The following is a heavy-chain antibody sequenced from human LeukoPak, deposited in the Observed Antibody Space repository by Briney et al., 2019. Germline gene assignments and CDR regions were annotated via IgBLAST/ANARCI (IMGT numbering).Heavy chain of an antibody. D-gene: IGHD1-26*01. Sequence: ASVKVSCKASGYTFTSYNINWVRQAPGQGLEWMGWMNPNSGNTGYAQKFQGRVTMTRNTSISTAYMELSSLRSDDTAVYYCTRGSLSGSYFLNYFDFWGQGTLVTVSS. CDR3: TRGSLSGSYFLNYFDF. CDR1: GYTFTSYN. J-gene: IGHJ4*02. V-gene: IGHV1-8*01. CDR2: MNPNSGNT.